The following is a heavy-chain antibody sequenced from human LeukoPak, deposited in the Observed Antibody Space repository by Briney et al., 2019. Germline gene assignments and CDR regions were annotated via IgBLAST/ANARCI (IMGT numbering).Heavy chain of an antibody. CDR2: INDSGST. Sequence: PSETLSLTCAVYGGSFSGYYWSWIRQPPGKGLEWIGEINDSGSTNYNPSLKSRVTISADTSKKQLSLNLKSVTAADTAVYYCARGSGSFDVWGQGTMVTVSS. J-gene: IGHJ3*01. D-gene: IGHD1-1*01. V-gene: IGHV4-34*01. CDR3: ARGSGSFDV. CDR1: GGSFSGYY.